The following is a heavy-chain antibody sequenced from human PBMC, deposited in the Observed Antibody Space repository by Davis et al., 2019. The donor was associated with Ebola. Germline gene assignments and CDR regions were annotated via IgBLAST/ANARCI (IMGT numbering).Heavy chain of an antibody. CDR1: GFTFSSYE. V-gene: IGHV3-21*05. J-gene: IGHJ6*02. Sequence: GGSLRLSCAASGFTFSSYEMNWVRQAPGKGLEWVSYISSSSSYTNYADSVKGRFTISRDNAKNSLYLQMNSLRAEDTAVYYCARSYSPYCTNGVCYREDYYGMDVWGQGTTATVSS. D-gene: IGHD2-8*01. CDR3: ARSYSPYCTNGVCYREDYYGMDV. CDR2: ISSSSSYT.